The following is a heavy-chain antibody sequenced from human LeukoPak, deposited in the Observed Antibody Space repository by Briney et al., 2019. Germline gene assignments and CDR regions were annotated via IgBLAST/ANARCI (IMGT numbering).Heavy chain of an antibody. CDR1: GGSISNYY. CDR2: EYASGST. CDR3: ARDQSGFGGHNNDAFDI. D-gene: IGHD3-16*01. J-gene: IGHJ3*02. V-gene: IGHV4-4*07. Sequence: SEALSLTCTVSGGSISNYYWNWIRQPAGKGLEWVGREYASGSTRYNPSFNSRVTMSAETSKNQVSLKMTSVTAAYTAVYFCARDQSGFGGHNNDAFDIWGQGTMVTVSS.